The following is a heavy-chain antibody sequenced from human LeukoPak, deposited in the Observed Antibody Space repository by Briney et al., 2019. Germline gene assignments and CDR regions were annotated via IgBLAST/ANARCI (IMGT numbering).Heavy chain of an antibody. CDR1: GGTFSSYA. CDR3: VLDQGRYFYYMDV. D-gene: IGHD2-2*01. J-gene: IGHJ6*03. Sequence: SAKVSCKASGGTFSSYAISWVRQAPGQGLEWVGGIIPFFGTPYYAQKFQDRVMITADESASTAYMELSSLRSEDTAVYFCVLDQGRYFYYMDVWGRGTTVTISS. CDR2: IIPFFGTP. V-gene: IGHV1-69*01.